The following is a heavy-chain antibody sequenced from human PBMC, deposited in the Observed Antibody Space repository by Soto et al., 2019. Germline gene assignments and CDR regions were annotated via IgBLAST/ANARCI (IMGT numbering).Heavy chain of an antibody. J-gene: IGHJ4*02. Sequence: GESLKISCKGSGYNFTSYWIGWVRQMPGKGLEWMGIIYPGDSHTTYSPSFQGQVTMSADKSISTAYLQWSSLKASDTATYYCARRSPGYSHGVWGQGSLVTVSS. CDR3: ARRSPGYSHGV. V-gene: IGHV5-51*01. D-gene: IGHD5-18*01. CDR2: IYPGDSHT. CDR1: GYNFTSYW.